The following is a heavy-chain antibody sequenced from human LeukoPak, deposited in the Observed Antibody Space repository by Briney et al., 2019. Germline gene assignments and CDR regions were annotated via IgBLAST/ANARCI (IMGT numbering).Heavy chain of an antibody. J-gene: IGHJ3*02. CDR2: ISTSSSTI. D-gene: IGHD2-15*01. V-gene: IGHV3-48*02. CDR3: AKAMGIYCSGGSCYYPDAFDI. Sequence: GGSLRLSCAASGLTFSSYSMNWVRQAPGKGLEWVSYISTSSSTIYYADSVKGRFTISRDNAKNSLYLQMNSLRDEDTAVYYCAKAMGIYCSGGSCYYPDAFDIWGQGTMVTVSS. CDR1: GLTFSSYS.